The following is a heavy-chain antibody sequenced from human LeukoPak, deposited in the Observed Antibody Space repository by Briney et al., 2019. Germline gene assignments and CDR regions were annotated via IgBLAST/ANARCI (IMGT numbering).Heavy chain of an antibody. CDR2: IYPGYSDT. J-gene: IGHJ4*02. D-gene: IGHD3-3*01. V-gene: IGHV5-51*01. Sequence: GGSLKISCKGSGYSFPSYWIGWVRQMPGTGVEGMGIIYPGYSDTRYSPSFQGQVTISADKSISTAYLQWSSLKASDTAMYYCARRYDSWSGYYFDYWGWGTLVTVSS. CDR3: ARRYDSWSGYYFDY. CDR1: GYSFPSYW.